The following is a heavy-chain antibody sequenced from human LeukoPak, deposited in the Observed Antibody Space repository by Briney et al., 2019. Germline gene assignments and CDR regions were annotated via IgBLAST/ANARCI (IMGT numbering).Heavy chain of an antibody. D-gene: IGHD6-13*01. J-gene: IGHJ5*02. CDR1: GGSISSSSYY. V-gene: IGHV4-39*07. CDR3: ARGDSSSWFDP. CDR2: IYYSGST. Sequence: SETLSLTCIVSGGSISSSSYYWGWIRQPPGTGLKWIGSIYYSGSTYYNPSLKSRVTISVDTSKNQFSLKLSSVTAADTAVYYCARGDSSSWFDPWGQGTLVTVSS.